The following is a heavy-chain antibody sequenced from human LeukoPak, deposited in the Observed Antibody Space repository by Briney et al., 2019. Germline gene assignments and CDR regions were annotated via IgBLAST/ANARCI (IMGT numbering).Heavy chain of an antibody. CDR3: ARDRRSTVTTSYFDY. CDR2: INPSSGSA. Sequence: GASVKVSCKASGYTFTSYYMHWVRQAPGQGLEWMGIINPSSGSATYAQRFQGRVTMTTDTSTNTVYLELSSLRSEDTAVYYCARDRRSTVTTSYFDYWGQRTLVTVSS. D-gene: IGHD4-17*01. J-gene: IGHJ4*02. V-gene: IGHV1-46*01. CDR1: GYTFTSYY.